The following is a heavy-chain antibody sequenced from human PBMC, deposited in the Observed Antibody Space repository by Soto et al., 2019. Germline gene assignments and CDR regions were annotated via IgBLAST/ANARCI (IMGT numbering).Heavy chain of an antibody. CDR2: INPNSGGT. J-gene: IGHJ6*02. CDR1: GYTFTGYY. D-gene: IGHD6-13*01. Sequence: ASVKVSCKASGYTFTGYYMHWVRQAPGQGLEWMGWINPNSGGTNYAQKFQGLVTMTRDTSISTAYMELSRLRSDDTAVYYCARDRRYSSSWYYYYGMDVWGQGTTVTVSS. V-gene: IGHV1-2*04. CDR3: ARDRRYSSSWYYYYGMDV.